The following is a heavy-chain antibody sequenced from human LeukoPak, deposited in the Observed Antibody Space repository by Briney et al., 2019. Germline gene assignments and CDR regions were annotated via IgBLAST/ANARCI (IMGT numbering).Heavy chain of an antibody. CDR2: INHSGST. V-gene: IGHV4-34*01. CDR1: GGSFSGYY. J-gene: IGHJ5*02. CDR3: ANHPIQLWSGDWFDP. Sequence: SETLSLTCAVYGGSFSGYYWSWIRQPPGKGLEWIGEINHSGSTYYNPSLKSRVTISVDTSKNQFSLKLSSVTAADTAVYYCANHPIQLWSGDWFDPWGQGTLVTVSS. D-gene: IGHD5-18*01.